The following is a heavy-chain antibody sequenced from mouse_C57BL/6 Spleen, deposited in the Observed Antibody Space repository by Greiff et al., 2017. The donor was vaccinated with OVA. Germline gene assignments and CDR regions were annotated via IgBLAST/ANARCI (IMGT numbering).Heavy chain of an antibody. CDR3: ARSYDYDDAWFAY. D-gene: IGHD2-4*01. Sequence: QVQLKQSGPELVKPGASVKISCKASGYAFSSSWMNWVKQRPGKGLEWIGRIYPGDGDTNYNGKFKGKATLTADKSSSTAYMQLSSLTSEDSAVYFGARSYDYDDAWFAYWGQGTLVTVSA. V-gene: IGHV1-82*01. CDR2: IYPGDGDT. CDR1: GYAFSSSW. J-gene: IGHJ3*01.